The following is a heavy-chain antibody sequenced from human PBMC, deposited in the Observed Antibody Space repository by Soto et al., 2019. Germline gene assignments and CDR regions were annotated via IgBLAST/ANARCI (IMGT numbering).Heavy chain of an antibody. CDR3: ANGREYFDY. D-gene: IGHD1-26*01. CDR1: GGSISNNY. V-gene: IGHV4-59*08. CDR2: IYYSGST. J-gene: IGHJ4*02. Sequence: QVQLQESGPGLVKPSETLSLICTVSGGSISNNYWSWIRQPPGKGLEWIGYIYYSGSTNYNPSLKSPVTISVDTSKNQFSLKLSSVTAADTAVYYCANGREYFDYWGQGTLVTVSS.